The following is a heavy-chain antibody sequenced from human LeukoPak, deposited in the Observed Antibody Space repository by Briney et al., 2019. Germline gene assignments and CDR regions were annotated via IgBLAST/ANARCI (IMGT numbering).Heavy chain of an antibody. J-gene: IGHJ4*02. CDR1: GDSFSSGTYH. V-gene: IGHV4-39*01. CDR2: IYYSGST. D-gene: IGHD3-22*01. CDR3: ARNVTYYYEYAGDMTNFNY. Sequence: SETLSLTCRASGDSFSSGTYHWAGIRQPPGKGLEWIGSIYYSGSTYYNPSLKSRVTISVDTSKNQFSLKLSSVTAADTAVYYCARNVTYYYEYAGDMTNFNYWGQGTLVTVSS.